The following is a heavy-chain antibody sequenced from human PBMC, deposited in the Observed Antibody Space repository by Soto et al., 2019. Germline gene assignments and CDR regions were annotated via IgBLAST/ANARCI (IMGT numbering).Heavy chain of an antibody. J-gene: IGHJ3*02. Sequence: TLLLPTTVSAGIPSPNRYLLCCLLLQPRKGLEWIGSIYYSGSTYYNPSLKSRVTISVDTSKNQFSLKLSSVTAADTAVYYCARRTRYYDSSGYYLNDAFDIWGQGTMVT. D-gene: IGHD3-22*01. CDR1: AGIPSPNRYL. V-gene: IGHV4-39*01. CDR3: ARRTRYYDSSGYYLNDAFDI. CDR2: IYYSGST.